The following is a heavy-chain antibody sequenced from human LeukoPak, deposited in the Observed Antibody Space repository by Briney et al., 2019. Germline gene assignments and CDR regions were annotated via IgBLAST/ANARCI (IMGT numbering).Heavy chain of an antibody. CDR3: AKEYSSKLDRKAPVVAADY. J-gene: IGHJ4*02. CDR2: IIGCGGST. Sequence: QPGGSLRLSCAASGFTFSSYAMSWVRQAPGKGMEWVSAIIGCGGSTYYADSVKGRFTSSRDNAKNTLYLQMNSLRAEDTAVYYCAKEYSSKLDRKAPVVAADYWGQGTLVTVSS. D-gene: IGHD2-15*01. V-gene: IGHV3-23*01. CDR1: GFTFSSYA.